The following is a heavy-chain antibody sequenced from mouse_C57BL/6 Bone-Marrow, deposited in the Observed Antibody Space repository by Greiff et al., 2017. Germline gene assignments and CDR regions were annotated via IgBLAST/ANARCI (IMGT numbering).Heavy chain of an antibody. D-gene: IGHD1-1*01. CDR2: IDPSDSYT. Sequence: QVQLKQPGAELVRPGTSVKLSCKASGYTFTSYWMHWVKQRPGQGLEWIGVIDPSDSYTNYNQKFKGTATLTVDTSSSTAYMQLSRLTSEDSAVYYCGRAFSTVVAVDYWGQGTTLTVSS. CDR3: GRAFSTVVAVDY. V-gene: IGHV1-59*01. J-gene: IGHJ2*01. CDR1: GYTFTSYW.